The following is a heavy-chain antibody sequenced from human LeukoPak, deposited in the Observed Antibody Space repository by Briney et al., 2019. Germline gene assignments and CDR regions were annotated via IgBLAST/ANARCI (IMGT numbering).Heavy chain of an antibody. D-gene: IGHD2-15*01. CDR2: ISSSGNYI. J-gene: IGHJ4*02. CDR3: ARWSRDCSGGSCYSGDDY. V-gene: IGHV3-21*01. Sequence: GGSLRLSCAASGFTFSSYSMNWVRQAPGKGLEWVSSISSSGNYIYYADSVKGRFTISRDNAKNSLYLQMNSLRAEDTAVYYCARWSRDCSGGSCYSGDDYWGQGTLVTVSS. CDR1: GFTFSSYS.